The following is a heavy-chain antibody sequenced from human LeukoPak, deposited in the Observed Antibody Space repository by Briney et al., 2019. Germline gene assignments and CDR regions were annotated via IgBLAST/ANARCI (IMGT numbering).Heavy chain of an antibody. Sequence: PSETLSLTCTVSGGSISISSYYWGWIRQPPGKGLEWFGSIYYSGSTYYNPSLKSRVTISVDTSKNQFSLKLSSVTAADTAVYYCARLPDVQKNYYGSGSPYMHWGQGTLVTVSS. CDR3: ARLPDVQKNYYGSGSPYMH. CDR1: GGSISISSYY. V-gene: IGHV4-39*07. D-gene: IGHD3-10*01. J-gene: IGHJ4*02. CDR2: IYYSGST.